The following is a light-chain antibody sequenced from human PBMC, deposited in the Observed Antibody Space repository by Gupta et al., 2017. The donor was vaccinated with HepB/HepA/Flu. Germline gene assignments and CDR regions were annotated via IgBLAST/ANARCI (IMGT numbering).Light chain of an antibody. CDR2: AAS. J-gene: IGKJ1*01. CDR1: QGISNY. V-gene: IGKV1-27*01. Sequence: DIQITKPPSSWSASVGDRVTITCRASQGISNYLAWYQQKPGKVPKLLIYAASTLQSGVPSRFSGSGSGTDFTLTISSLQPEDVATYYCQKYNSAPWTFGQGTKVEIK. CDR3: QKYNSAPWT.